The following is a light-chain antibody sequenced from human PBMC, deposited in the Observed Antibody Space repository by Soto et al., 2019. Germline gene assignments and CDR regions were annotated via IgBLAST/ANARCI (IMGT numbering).Light chain of an antibody. CDR1: SSDVGTYKY. CDR3: SSYAGSNNFV. V-gene: IGLV2-8*01. CDR2: EVT. J-gene: IGLJ1*01. Sequence: QSALTQPPSASGSPGQSVTISCTGTSSDVGTYKYVSWYQQHPGKAPKLMIYEVTKRPSGVPDRFSGSKSGNTASLTVSGLQAEDEADYYCSSYAGSNNFVFGTGTKVTDL.